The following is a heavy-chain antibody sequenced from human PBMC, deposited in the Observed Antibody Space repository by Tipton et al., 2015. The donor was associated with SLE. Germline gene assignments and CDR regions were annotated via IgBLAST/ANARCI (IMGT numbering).Heavy chain of an antibody. Sequence: TLSLTCTVSGGSISSKTYYWGWIRQPPGKGLEWVGSIYYSGSTYYNPSLKSRVTISLDTSENQFSLKLTSMTAADTAVYYCARAEGYCGSKTNCYERRWIDPWGQGTLVTVSS. CDR2: IYYSGST. D-gene: IGHD2-2*01. J-gene: IGHJ5*02. CDR1: GGSISSKTYY. CDR3: ARAEGYCGSKTNCYERRWIDP. V-gene: IGHV4-39*07.